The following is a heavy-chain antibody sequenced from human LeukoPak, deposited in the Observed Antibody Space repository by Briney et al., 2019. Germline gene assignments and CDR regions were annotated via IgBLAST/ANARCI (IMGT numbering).Heavy chain of an antibody. D-gene: IGHD3-9*01. CDR1: GFTFSSYG. J-gene: IGHJ4*02. CDR2: IWYDGSNK. CDR3: ASQGPVRYSDWYFDY. V-gene: IGHV3-33*01. Sequence: GGSLRLSCAASGFTFSSYGMHWVRQAPGKGLEWVAVIWYDGSNKYYADSVKGRFTISRDNSKNTLYLQMNSLRAEDTAVYYCASQGPVRYSDWYFDYWGQGTLVTVSS.